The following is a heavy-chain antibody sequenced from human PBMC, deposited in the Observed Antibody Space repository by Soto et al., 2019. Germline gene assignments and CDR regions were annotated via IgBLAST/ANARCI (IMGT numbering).Heavy chain of an antibody. D-gene: IGHD1-1*01. J-gene: IGHJ4*02. V-gene: IGHV3-9*01. CDR3: EKDILEDGFY. Sequence: GGSLRLSCAASGFSFDDYAMHWVRQAPGKGLEWVPGISWNSGSIGYADSVKGRFTISRDNAKNSLYLQMNSLRAEDTALYYCEKDILEDGFYWGQGTLVTVSS. CDR1: GFSFDDYA. CDR2: ISWNSGSI.